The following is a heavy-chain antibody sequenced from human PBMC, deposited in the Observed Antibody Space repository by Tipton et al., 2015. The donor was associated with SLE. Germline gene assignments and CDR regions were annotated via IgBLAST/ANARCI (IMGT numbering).Heavy chain of an antibody. Sequence: LRLSCTVSGGSMNDYCWSWIRQPPGKGLEWIGYIYYTGSSNHNPSLKGRVTMSVDTSKNQFSLSVNSVTAADTAVYYCARSMLTTKRVFDYWGQGTLVTVSS. J-gene: IGHJ4*02. CDR2: IYYTGSS. D-gene: IGHD3-16*01. V-gene: IGHV4-59*01. CDR1: GGSMNDYC. CDR3: ARSMLTTKRVFDY.